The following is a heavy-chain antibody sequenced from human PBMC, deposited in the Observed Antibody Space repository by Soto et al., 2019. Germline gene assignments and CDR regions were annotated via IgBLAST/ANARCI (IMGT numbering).Heavy chain of an antibody. V-gene: IGHV3-30*18. CDR2: VSYDATYQ. J-gene: IGHJ4*02. Sequence: QVQLVESGGGMVQPGTSLRLSCAVSGFTFRTYDMHWVRQAPGRGLEWVAVVSYDATYQNYAESVKGRFTVSRDNSKNTLYLQMNSLRAKDTAVYYCAKVSISKSSAVSFDSWGRGTLVTVSS. CDR1: GFTFRTYD. CDR3: AKVSISKSSAVSFDS.